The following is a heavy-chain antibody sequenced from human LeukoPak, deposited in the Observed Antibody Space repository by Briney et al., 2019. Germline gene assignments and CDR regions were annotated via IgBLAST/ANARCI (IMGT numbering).Heavy chain of an antibody. J-gene: IGHJ4*02. V-gene: IGHV3-23*01. CDR1: GFTFSSYA. Sequence: GGSLRLSCAASGFTFSSYAMSWVRQAPGKGLEWVSAISGSGGSTYYADSVKGRFTISRDSSKNTLYLQMNSLRAEDTAVYYCAEQVYYYGSPDYWGQGTLVTVSS. CDR3: AEQVYYYGSPDY. D-gene: IGHD3-10*01. CDR2: ISGSGGST.